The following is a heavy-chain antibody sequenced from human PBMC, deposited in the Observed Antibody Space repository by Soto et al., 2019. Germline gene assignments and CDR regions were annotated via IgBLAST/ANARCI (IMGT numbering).Heavy chain of an antibody. V-gene: IGHV4-4*02. D-gene: IGHD3-10*01. CDR1: SGSISSSNW. CDR3: ARGRRYGSASYRYMDV. Sequence: PSETLSLTWAVSSGSISSSNWWSWVRQPPGKGLEWIGEIYHSGSTNYNPSLKSRVTISVDKSKNQFSLKLSSVTAADTAVDYCARGRRYGSASYRYMDVWGKGTTVTVSS. CDR2: IYHSGST. J-gene: IGHJ6*03.